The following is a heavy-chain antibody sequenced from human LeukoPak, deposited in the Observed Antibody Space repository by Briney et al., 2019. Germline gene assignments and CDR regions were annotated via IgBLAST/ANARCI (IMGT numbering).Heavy chain of an antibody. CDR3: AKAIGGSYYWYFDL. Sequence: PGRSLRLSCAASGFTFDDYAMHWVRQVPGKGLEWVSGISWNSGSKGYGDSVKGRFTVSRDSAKNSLYLQMNSLRAEDTALYYCAKAIGGSYYWYFDLWGRGTLVTVSS. V-gene: IGHV3-9*01. CDR1: GFTFDDYA. CDR2: ISWNSGSK. D-gene: IGHD3-10*01. J-gene: IGHJ2*01.